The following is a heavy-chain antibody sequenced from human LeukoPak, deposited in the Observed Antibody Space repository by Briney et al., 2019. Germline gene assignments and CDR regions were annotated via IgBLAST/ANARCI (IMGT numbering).Heavy chain of an antibody. CDR2: IIPIFGTA. CDR1: GYTFTSYG. V-gene: IGHV1-69*06. Sequence: GASVKVSCKASGYTFTSYGISWVRQAPGQGLEWMGGIIPIFGTANYAQKFQGRVTITADKSTSTAYMELSSLRSEDTAVYYCARAMGAYGDYVRLPYWGQGTLVTVSS. CDR3: ARAMGAYGDYVRLPY. J-gene: IGHJ4*02. D-gene: IGHD4-17*01.